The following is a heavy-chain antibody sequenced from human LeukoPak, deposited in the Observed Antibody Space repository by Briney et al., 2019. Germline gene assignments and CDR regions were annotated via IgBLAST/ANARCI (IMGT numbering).Heavy chain of an antibody. CDR1: GGPISSYY. J-gene: IGHJ4*02. CDR3: ARGYCSSTSCYIVY. V-gene: IGHV4-4*07. D-gene: IGHD2-2*02. Sequence: KPSETLSLTCTVSGGPISSYYWSWIRQPAGKGLEWIGRIYTSGSTNYNPSLKSRVTMSVDTSKNQFSLKLSSVTAADTAVYYCARGYCSSTSCYIVYWGQGTLVTVSS. CDR2: IYTSGST.